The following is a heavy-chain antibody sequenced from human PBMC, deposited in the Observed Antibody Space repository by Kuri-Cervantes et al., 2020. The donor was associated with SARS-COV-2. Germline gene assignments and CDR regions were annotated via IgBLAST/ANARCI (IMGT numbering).Heavy chain of an antibody. D-gene: IGHD3-16*02. V-gene: IGHV3-23*01. J-gene: IGHJ6*03. CDR3: AKALPDYDYVWGSYRYYMDV. CDR1: GFTFSSYA. CDR2: ISGSGGST. Sequence: GGSLRLSCAASGFTFSSYAMSWVRQAPGKGLEWVSAISGSGGSTYYADSVKGRFTISRDNSKNTLYLQMNSLRAEDTAVYYCAKALPDYDYVWGSYRYYMDVWGKGTTVTVSS.